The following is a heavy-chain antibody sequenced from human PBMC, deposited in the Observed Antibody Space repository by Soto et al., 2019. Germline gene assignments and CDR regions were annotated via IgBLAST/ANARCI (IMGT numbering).Heavy chain of an antibody. Sequence: GGPLRLSCAASGFSISSYAMSWVSKAPGKGLEWVSAISGSGGSTYYADSVKGRFTISRDNSKNTLYLQMNSLRAEDTAVYYCAKQNYDSGDYYYYYGMDVWGQGTTVTVSS. CDR3: AKQNYDSGDYYYYYGMDV. CDR1: GFSISSYA. CDR2: ISGSGGST. D-gene: IGHD3-22*01. J-gene: IGHJ6*02. V-gene: IGHV3-23*01.